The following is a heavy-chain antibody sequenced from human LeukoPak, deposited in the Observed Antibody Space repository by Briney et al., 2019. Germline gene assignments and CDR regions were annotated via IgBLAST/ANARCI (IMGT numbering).Heavy chain of an antibody. J-gene: IGHJ5*02. Sequence: ASVKVSCKASGYTFTGYYMHWVRQAPGQGLEWMGWINPNSGGTNYAQKFQGRVTMTRDTSISTAYMELSRLRSDDTAVYYCARDLSFHYDFWSGYSWFDPWGQGTLVTVSS. CDR3: ARDLSFHYDFWSGYSWFDP. CDR2: INPNSGGT. V-gene: IGHV1-2*02. CDR1: GYTFTGYY. D-gene: IGHD3-3*01.